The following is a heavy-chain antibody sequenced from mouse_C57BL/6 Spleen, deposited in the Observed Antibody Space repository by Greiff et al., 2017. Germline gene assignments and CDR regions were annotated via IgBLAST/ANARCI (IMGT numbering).Heavy chain of an antibody. CDR3: TRRGSSGYIDY. J-gene: IGHJ2*01. Sequence: VQLQQSGAELVRPGASVTLSCKASGYTFTDYEMHWVKQTPVHGLEWIGAIYPETGGTAYNQKFKGKAILTADKSSSTAYMELRSLTSEDSAVYYCTRRGSSGYIDYWGQGTTLTVSS. CDR2: IYPETGGT. V-gene: IGHV1-15*01. CDR1: GYTFTDYE. D-gene: IGHD3-2*02.